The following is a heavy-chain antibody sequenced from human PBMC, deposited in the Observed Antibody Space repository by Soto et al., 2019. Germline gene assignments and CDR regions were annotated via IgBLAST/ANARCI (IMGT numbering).Heavy chain of an antibody. J-gene: IGHJ4*02. CDR1: GFTFSSYA. V-gene: IGHV3-30-3*01. CDR2: ISYDGSNK. D-gene: IGHD6-13*01. CDR3: ARENEAAALAFDY. Sequence: GGSLRLSCAASGFTFSSYAMHWVRQAPGKGLEWVAVISYDGSNKYYADSVKGRFTISRDNSKNTLYLQMNSLRAEDTAVYYCARENEAAALAFDYWGQGTLVTVSS.